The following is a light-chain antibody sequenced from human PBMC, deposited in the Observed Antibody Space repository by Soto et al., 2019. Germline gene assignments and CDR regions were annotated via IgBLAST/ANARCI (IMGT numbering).Light chain of an antibody. Sequence: IQLTQSPSSLSASVGDRVTVTCRASQNINIYLNWYQQKPGKAPTLLIYGASSLQSGVPSRFSGGGSGTDSTLTISSLQAEDFATYYCQPSYRSPYTFCQRTRLEI. CDR1: QNINIY. J-gene: IGKJ2*01. CDR3: QPSYRSPYT. V-gene: IGKV1-39*01. CDR2: GAS.